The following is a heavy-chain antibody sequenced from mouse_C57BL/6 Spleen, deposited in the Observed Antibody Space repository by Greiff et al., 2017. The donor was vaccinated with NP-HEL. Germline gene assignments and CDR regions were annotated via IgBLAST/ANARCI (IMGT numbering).Heavy chain of an antibody. Sequence: EVQVVESGGDLVKPGGSLKLSCAASGFTFSSYGMSWVRQTPDKRLEWVATISSGGSYTYYPDSVKGRFTISRDNAKNTLYLQMSSLKSEDTAMYYCARHGPTIVAWFAYWGQGTLVTVSA. CDR2: ISSGGSYT. J-gene: IGHJ3*01. CDR3: ARHGPTIVAWFAY. CDR1: GFTFSSYG. V-gene: IGHV5-6*01. D-gene: IGHD2-12*01.